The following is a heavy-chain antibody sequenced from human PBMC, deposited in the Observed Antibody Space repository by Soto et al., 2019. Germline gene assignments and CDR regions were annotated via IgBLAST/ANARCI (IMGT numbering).Heavy chain of an antibody. Sequence: GGSLRLSCAASGFTFSSYGMHWVRQAPGKGLEWVAVISYDGSNKYYADSVKGRFTISRDNSKNTLYLQMNSLRAEDTAVYYCAKDSDYYDSSGPFDYWGQGTLV. CDR3: AKDSDYYDSSGPFDY. V-gene: IGHV3-30*18. CDR1: GFTFSSYG. CDR2: ISYDGSNK. D-gene: IGHD3-22*01. J-gene: IGHJ4*02.